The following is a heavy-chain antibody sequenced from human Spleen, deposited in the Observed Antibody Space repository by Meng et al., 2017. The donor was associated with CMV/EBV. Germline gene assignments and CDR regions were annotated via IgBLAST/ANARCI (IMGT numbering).Heavy chain of an antibody. Sequence: QVQLVESGGGVVQSGRSLRLPCAASGFTFSSYAMHWVRQAPGKGLEWVAVISYDGSNKYYADSVKGRFTISRDNSKNTLYLQMNSLRAEDTAVYYCARDHGAKWLRLYFDYWGQGTLVTVAS. CDR3: ARDHGAKWLRLYFDY. CDR2: ISYDGSNK. CDR1: GFTFSSYA. D-gene: IGHD5-12*01. J-gene: IGHJ4*02. V-gene: IGHV3-30-3*01.